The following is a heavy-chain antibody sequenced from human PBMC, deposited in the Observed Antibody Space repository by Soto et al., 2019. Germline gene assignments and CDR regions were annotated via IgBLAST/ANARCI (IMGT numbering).Heavy chain of an antibody. CDR2: ISSSSSTI. CDR1: GFTFSSYK. V-gene: IGHV3-48*01. Sequence: PGGSLRLSCAASGFTFSSYKMNWVRQAPGKGLEWVSHISSSSSTIYYADSVKGRFTISRDNAKNSLYLQMNSLRAEDTAVYYCARKGGARDAFDIWGQGTMVTVSS. CDR3: ARKGGARDAFDI. D-gene: IGHD3-16*01. J-gene: IGHJ3*02.